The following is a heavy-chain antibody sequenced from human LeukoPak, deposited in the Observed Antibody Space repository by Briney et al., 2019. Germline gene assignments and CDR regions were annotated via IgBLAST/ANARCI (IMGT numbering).Heavy chain of an antibody. CDR2: IYHSGIT. CDR1: GGSISGSNW. Sequence: KPSGTLSLTCAVSGGSISGSNWWTWFRQPPGKGLEWIGEIYHSGITNYNPSLKSRVTISVDKSKNRFSLKLNSVTAADTAVYYCASTTQRLARGDYWGQGSLVTVSS. J-gene: IGHJ4*02. CDR3: ASTTQRLARGDY. V-gene: IGHV4-4*02. D-gene: IGHD6-19*01.